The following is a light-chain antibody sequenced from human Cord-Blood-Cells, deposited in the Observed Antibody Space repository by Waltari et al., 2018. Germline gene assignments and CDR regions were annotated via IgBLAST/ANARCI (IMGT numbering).Light chain of an antibody. V-gene: IGKV1-8*01. Sequence: AIRMTQSPSSLSASTGDRVTITCRASQGISSYLACYQQKPGKAPKLLIYAASTLQSGVPSRFSGSGSGTDFTLTISCLQSEDCATYYCQQYYSYPRTFGQGTKVEIK. J-gene: IGKJ1*01. CDR3: QQYYSYPRT. CDR2: AAS. CDR1: QGISSY.